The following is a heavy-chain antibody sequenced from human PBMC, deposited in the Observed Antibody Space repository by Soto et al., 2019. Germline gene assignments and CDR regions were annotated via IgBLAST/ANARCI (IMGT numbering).Heavy chain of an antibody. CDR2: VYYTGST. V-gene: IGHV4-59*01. CDR1: VGSISVSY. J-gene: IGHJ4*02. Sequence: ETLSLTCSVSVGSISVSYWSCIRQSPGKGLEWLGYVYYTGSTNYSPSLRSRVSISVDTSKNEFSLRLSSVTAADTAVYFCARSVAVPGAHIDYWGQGTQVTVSS. CDR3: ARSVAVPGAHIDY. D-gene: IGHD6-19*01.